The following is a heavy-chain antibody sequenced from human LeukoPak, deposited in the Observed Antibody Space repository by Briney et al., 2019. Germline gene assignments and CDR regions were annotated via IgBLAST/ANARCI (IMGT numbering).Heavy chain of an antibody. CDR1: GFTFSSYE. CDR2: ISSSGSTI. Sequence: PGGSLRLSCAASGFTFSSYEMNWVRQAPGKGLEWVSYISSSGSTIYYADSVKGRFTISRDNAKNSLYLQMNSLRAEDTAVYYCARGAYDILTGYTKYYSDYWGQGALVTVSS. CDR3: ARGAYDILTGYTKYYSDY. V-gene: IGHV3-48*03. D-gene: IGHD3-9*01. J-gene: IGHJ4*02.